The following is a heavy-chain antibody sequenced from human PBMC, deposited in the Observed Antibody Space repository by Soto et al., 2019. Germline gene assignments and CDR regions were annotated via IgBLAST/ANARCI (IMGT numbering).Heavy chain of an antibody. D-gene: IGHD6-13*01. CDR1: GYTFTSFY. V-gene: IGHV1-46*01. CDR2: INPSGGIT. Sequence: QMQLVQSGAEVKRPGASVRVSCKSSGYTFTSFYIHWVRQAPGQGLEWLGIINPSGGITNFAQRVQGRVTMARDMATNTHYMELNILKSDDTAVYYCASSPAFSSSWYGIPPDPSHGMDVWGQGTTVTVS. J-gene: IGHJ6*02. CDR3: ASSPAFSSSWYGIPPDPSHGMDV.